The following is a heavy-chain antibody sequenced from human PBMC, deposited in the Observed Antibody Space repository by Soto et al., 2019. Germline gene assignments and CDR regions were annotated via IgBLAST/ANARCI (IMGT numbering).Heavy chain of an antibody. CDR3: ARDLASRGIGASDN. Sequence: SETLSLTCNVSGDSLNTAGYFWNWIRQPPGKGLEWIGSIHYSGNTYYSPSLKGRLTLSMDTSDNLVFLRLSSVTAADTAIYYCARDLASRGIGASDNWGQGTQVTVSS. J-gene: IGHJ4*02. D-gene: IGHD3-10*01. CDR1: GDSLNTAGYF. CDR2: IHYSGNT. V-gene: IGHV4-31*03.